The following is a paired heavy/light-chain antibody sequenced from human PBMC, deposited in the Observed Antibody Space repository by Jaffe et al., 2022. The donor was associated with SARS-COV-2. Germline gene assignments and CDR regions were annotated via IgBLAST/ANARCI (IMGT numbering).Heavy chain of an antibody. CDR2: LDEDGSDK. V-gene: IGHV3-7*01. CDR1: GFNFNSHW. D-gene: IGHD3-16*01. J-gene: IGHJ4*02. CDR3: AREGGDREGHFEY. Sequence: EVQLVESGGGLVQPGGSLRLSCVASGFNFNSHWMSWVRQAPGKGLEWVANLDEDGSDKYYVDSVKGRFTISRDNAKNSLYLQMNSLRAEDTAVYFCAREGGDREGHFEYWGQGTLVAVSS.
Light chain of an antibody. J-gene: IGLJ3*02. CDR3: QSFDSSTLWV. Sequence: NFMLTQPPSVSASPGKTVTISCTRSSGRIASNYVHWYQQRPGSSPTTVIFEDNQRPSGVPDRFSGSIDSSSNFASLTISGLQPEDEADYYCQSFDSSTLWVFGGGTRLTVL. V-gene: IGLV6-57*01. CDR2: EDN. CDR1: SGRIASNY.